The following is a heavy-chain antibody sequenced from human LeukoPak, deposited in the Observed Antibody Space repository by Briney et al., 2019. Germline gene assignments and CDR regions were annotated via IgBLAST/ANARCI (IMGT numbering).Heavy chain of an antibody. V-gene: IGHV3-15*07. CDR3: TTDPRFGEIY. CDR1: GFTFSSYE. J-gene: IGHJ4*02. Sequence: PGRSLRLSCAASGFTFSSYEMHWVRQAPGKGLEWVGRIKSKTDGGTTDYAAPVKGRFTISRDDSKNTLYLQMNSLKTEDTAVYYCTTDPRFGEIYWGQGTLVTVSS. D-gene: IGHD3-10*01. CDR2: IKSKTDGGTT.